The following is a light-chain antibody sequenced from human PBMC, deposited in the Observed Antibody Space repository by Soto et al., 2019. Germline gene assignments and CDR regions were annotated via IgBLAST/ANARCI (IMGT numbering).Light chain of an antibody. J-gene: IGLJ2*01. CDR2: RNN. CDR1: SSNMGSNY. Sequence: QAVVTQPPSASGTPGQRVTISCSGSSSNMGSNYVYWYQQLPGTAPKLLIYRNNQRPSGVPDRFSGSKSGTSASLAISGLRSEDEADYYCAAWDDSLSGRGVFGGGTKVTVL. V-gene: IGLV1-47*01. CDR3: AAWDDSLSGRGV.